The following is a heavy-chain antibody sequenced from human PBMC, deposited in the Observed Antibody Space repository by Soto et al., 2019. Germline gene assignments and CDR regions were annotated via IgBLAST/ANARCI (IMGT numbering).Heavy chain of an antibody. J-gene: IGHJ6*02. V-gene: IGHV1-69*01. D-gene: IGHD3-10*01. CDR2: IIPIFGTA. Sequence: QVQLVQSGAEVKKPGSSVKVSCKASGGTFSSYAISWVRQAPGQGLEWMGGIIPIFGTANYAQKFQGRVTITAAESTSTAYMELSSLRSEDTAVYYCAWLPLITMVRGVGGMDVWGQGTTVTVSS. CDR1: GGTFSSYA. CDR3: AWLPLITMVRGVGGMDV.